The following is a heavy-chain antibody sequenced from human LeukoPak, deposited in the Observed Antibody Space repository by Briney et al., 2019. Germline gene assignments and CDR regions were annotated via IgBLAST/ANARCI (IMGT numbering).Heavy chain of an antibody. CDR2: IYSGGGT. Sequence: PGGSLRLSCAASGFTVSSNYMSWVRQAPGKGLEWVSVIYSGGGTYYADSVKGRFTISRDNSKNTLYLQMNSLRAEDTAVYYCARDLLGGSYPYYYYGMDVWGQGTTVTVSS. CDR1: GFTVSSNY. CDR3: ARDLLGGSYPYYYYGMDV. D-gene: IGHD1-26*01. V-gene: IGHV3-53*01. J-gene: IGHJ6*02.